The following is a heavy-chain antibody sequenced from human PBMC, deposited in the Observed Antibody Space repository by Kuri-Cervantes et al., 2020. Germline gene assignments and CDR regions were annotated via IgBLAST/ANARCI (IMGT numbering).Heavy chain of an antibody. D-gene: IGHD6-19*01. CDR3: ARWGSGWYYFDY. CDR2: IYISGST. V-gene: IGHV4-4*07. Sequence: GSLRLSCTVSGGSITSYYWSWIRQPAGKGLEWIGRIYISGSTNSNPSLKSRVTMSVDTSKNQFSLKLSSVTAADTAVYYCARWGSGWYYFDYWGQGTLVTVSS. J-gene: IGHJ4*02. CDR1: GGSITSYY.